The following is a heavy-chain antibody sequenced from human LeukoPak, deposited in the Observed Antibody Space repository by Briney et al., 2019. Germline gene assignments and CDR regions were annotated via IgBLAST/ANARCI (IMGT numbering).Heavy chain of an antibody. CDR3: ARGFDGYYGFDI. D-gene: IGHD5-24*01. Sequence: GGSQRLSCEASGFTLSIYWMSWVRQAPGRGLEWVANINQDGSEKYYVDSVKGRFTISRDNAKKSLYLQINSLRVEDTAVYYCARGFDGYYGFDIWGQGTMVTVSS. CDR2: INQDGSEK. J-gene: IGHJ3*02. CDR1: GFTLSIYW. V-gene: IGHV3-7*05.